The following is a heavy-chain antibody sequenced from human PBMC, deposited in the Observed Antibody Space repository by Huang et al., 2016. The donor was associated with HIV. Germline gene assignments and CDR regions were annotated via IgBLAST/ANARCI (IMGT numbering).Heavy chain of an antibody. CDR3: VRGPRYVSADWYARLRNYWFFDL. J-gene: IGHJ2*01. CDR2: INKGGST. V-gene: IGHV4-34*01. Sequence: QQQLQQWGAGLLKPSETLSLTCAVYGGSFTNYYWGWIRQPPGKGLEWIGEINKGGSTQYSPSLKSRVTISLETSKNQVSLKLTAVSAADTAVYYCVRGPRYVSADWYARLRNYWFFDLWGRGSLVSVSS. CDR1: GGSFTNYY. D-gene: IGHD3-9*01.